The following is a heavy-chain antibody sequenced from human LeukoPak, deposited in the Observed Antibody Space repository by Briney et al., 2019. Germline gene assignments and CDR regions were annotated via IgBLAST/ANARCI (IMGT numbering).Heavy chain of an antibody. V-gene: IGHV3-33*01. D-gene: IGHD2-2*02. CDR1: GFTFRNYG. Sequence: GRSLRLSCAASGFTFRNYGMHWVRQAPGKGLEWVANIWFDGSKNYYVDSVKGRFTISRDNFNNTLYLQMNSLRAEDTALYYCAGAPYTAGRSFYFDSWGQGTLVTVSS. CDR2: IWFDGSKN. J-gene: IGHJ4*02. CDR3: AGAPYTAGRSFYFDS.